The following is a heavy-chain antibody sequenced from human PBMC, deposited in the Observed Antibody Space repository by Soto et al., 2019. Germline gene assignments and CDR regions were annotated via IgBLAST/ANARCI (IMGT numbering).Heavy chain of an antibody. D-gene: IGHD4-17*01. V-gene: IGHV4-61*01. CDR3: ARTTAVPNTLRSRYFFDY. CDR2: VYYSGTT. CDR1: GGSVSDKTYY. J-gene: IGHJ4*02. Sequence: ETLSLTCSVSGGSVSDKTYYWSWIRQPPGKRLEWIGYVYYSGTTNYNPSLKSRVTISVDLSKNRFSLRLSSVTTADTALYYCARTTAVPNTLRSRYFFDYWGQGTLVTVPS.